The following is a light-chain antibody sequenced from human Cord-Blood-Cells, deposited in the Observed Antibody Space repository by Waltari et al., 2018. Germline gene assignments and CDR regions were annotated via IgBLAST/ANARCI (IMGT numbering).Light chain of an antibody. CDR2: GKN. J-gene: IGLJ3*02. V-gene: IGLV3-19*01. CDR3: NSRDSSGNHWV. Sequence: SSELTQDPAVSVALGQTVRITCQGDSLRSSYASWYQPKPGQAPVLVIYGKNNRPSGIPDRFSGSSSGNTASLTITGAQAEDEADYYCNSRDSSGNHWVFGGGTKLTVL. CDR1: SLRSSY.